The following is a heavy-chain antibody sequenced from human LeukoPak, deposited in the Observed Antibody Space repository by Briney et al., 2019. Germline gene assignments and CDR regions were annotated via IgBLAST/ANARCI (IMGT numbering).Heavy chain of an antibody. D-gene: IGHD6-13*01. V-gene: IGHV1-69*06. Sequence: SVKVSCKASGGTFNSYAISWVRQAPGQGLAWMGGIIPIFGTTNYARKFRGRVTLTADKSTRTAYMELSSLRSEDTAVYYCARDLAAAADPRGFDYWGQGTLVTVSS. J-gene: IGHJ4*02. CDR2: IIPIFGTT. CDR3: ARDLAAAADPRGFDY. CDR1: GGTFNSYA.